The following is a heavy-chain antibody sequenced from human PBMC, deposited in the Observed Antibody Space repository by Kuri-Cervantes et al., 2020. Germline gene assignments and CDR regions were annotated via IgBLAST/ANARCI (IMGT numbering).Heavy chain of an antibody. D-gene: IGHD2-21*02. CDR2: ISGGGGST. Sequence: GGSLRLSCAASGFTFSNYAMSWVRQAPGKGLEWVSLISGGGGSTYSADSVKGRFTISRHNSRNKLYLQMNSLRTEDTAVYYCARGPYCGGDCSSFLDYWGLGTLVTVSS. CDR3: ARGPYCGGDCSSFLDY. V-gene: IGHV3-23*01. CDR1: GFTFSNYA. J-gene: IGHJ4*02.